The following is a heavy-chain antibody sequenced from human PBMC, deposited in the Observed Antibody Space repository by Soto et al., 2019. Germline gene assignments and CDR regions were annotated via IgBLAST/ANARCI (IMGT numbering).Heavy chain of an antibody. V-gene: IGHV3-23*01. Sequence: VGSLRLSGAASGFTFSNFVMSWVRHIPGKGLHWVSGITGSGGRAYYADSVKGRFTISRDNSRNTLYLQLSRLGAEDTAMYHCAVHLGQNYYTMDVWGQGTTVTVSS. CDR2: ITGSGGRA. CDR1: GFTFSNFV. J-gene: IGHJ6*02. CDR3: AVHLGQNYYTMDV.